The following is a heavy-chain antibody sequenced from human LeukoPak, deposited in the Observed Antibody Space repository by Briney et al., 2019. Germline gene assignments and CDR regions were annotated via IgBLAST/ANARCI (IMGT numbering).Heavy chain of an antibody. D-gene: IGHD5-18*01. Sequence: PSETLSLTCTVSGGSISSSSYYWGWIHQPPGKGLEWIGSIYYSGSTYYNPSLKSRVTISVDTSKNQFSLKLSSVTAADTAVYYCARVGGGYSYGHFDYWGQGTLVTVSS. CDR3: ARVGGGYSYGHFDY. CDR1: GGSISSSSYY. J-gene: IGHJ4*02. CDR2: IYYSGST. V-gene: IGHV4-39*07.